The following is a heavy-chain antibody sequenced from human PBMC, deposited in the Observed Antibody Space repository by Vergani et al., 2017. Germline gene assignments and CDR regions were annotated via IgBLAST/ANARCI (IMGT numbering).Heavy chain of an antibody. D-gene: IGHD4-11*01. CDR1: GFTFSSYW. Sequence: EVQLVESGGGLVQPGGSLRLSCAASGFTFSSYWMSWVRQAPGKGLEWVANIKQDGSEKYYVDSVKGRFTISRDNAKNSLYLQMNSLRAEDTAVYYCAKGMTVTRPPGLDYWGQGTLVTVSS. V-gene: IGHV3-7*01. CDR3: AKGMTVTRPPGLDY. J-gene: IGHJ4*02. CDR2: IKQDGSEK.